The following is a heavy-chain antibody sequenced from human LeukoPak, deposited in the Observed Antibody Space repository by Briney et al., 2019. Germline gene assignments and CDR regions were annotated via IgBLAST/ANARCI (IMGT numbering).Heavy chain of an antibody. CDR1: GFTFSSYA. J-gene: IGHJ6*02. D-gene: IGHD5-18*01. Sequence: GGSLRLSCAASGFTFSSYAMSWVRQAPGKGLEWVSAISGSGGSTYYADSVKGRFTISRDNAKNSLYLQMNSLRAEDTAVYYCAREGSMVRGMDVWGQGTRSPSP. CDR3: AREGSMVRGMDV. V-gene: IGHV3-23*01. CDR2: ISGSGGST.